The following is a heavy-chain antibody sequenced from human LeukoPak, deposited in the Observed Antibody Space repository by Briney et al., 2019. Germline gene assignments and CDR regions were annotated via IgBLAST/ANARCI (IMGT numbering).Heavy chain of an antibody. V-gene: IGHV3-23*01. J-gene: IGHJ4*02. CDR1: RFTFSNFA. Sequence: GGSLRLSCAASRFTFSNFAMSWVRQAPGKGLEWVSAISGSGGSTYYADSVKGRFTISRDNSKNTLYLQMNSLRAEDTAVYYCAKDFVGASYDYWGQGTLVTVSS. CDR3: AKDFVGASYDY. D-gene: IGHD1-26*01. CDR2: ISGSGGST.